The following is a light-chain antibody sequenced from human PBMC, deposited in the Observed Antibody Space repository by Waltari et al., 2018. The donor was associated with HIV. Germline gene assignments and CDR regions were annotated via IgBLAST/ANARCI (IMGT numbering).Light chain of an antibody. CDR2: SNT. CDR1: SSNLGAPYE. Sequence: QSVLTQPPSVSGAPGPNLTIPSTGSSSNLGAPYEVHRYQQLPGPTTKLLIYSNTNRPSGVPARFSGSRSGTSASLAITGLRTEDEGDYYCLSFDTSLSASLFGGGTKLTVL. V-gene: IGLV1-40*01. J-gene: IGLJ2*01. CDR3: LSFDTSLSASL.